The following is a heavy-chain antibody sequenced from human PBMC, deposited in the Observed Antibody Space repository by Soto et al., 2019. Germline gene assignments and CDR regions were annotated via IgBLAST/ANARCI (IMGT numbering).Heavy chain of an antibody. J-gene: IGHJ6*02. CDR1: GGTFSSYT. D-gene: IGHD3-22*01. Sequence: QVQLVQSGAEVKKPGSSVTVSCKASGGTFSSYTISWVRQAPGQGLEWMGRIIPILGIANYAQKFQGRVTITADKSTSTAYMELSSLRSEDTAVYYCARDRYYYDSSGSDYYGMDVWGQGTTVTVSS. V-gene: IGHV1-69*08. CDR3: ARDRYYYDSSGSDYYGMDV. CDR2: IIPILGIA.